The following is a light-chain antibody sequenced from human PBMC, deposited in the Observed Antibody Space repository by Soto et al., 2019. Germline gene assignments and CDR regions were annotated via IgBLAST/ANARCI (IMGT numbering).Light chain of an antibody. J-gene: IGLJ2*01. Sequence: QSALTQPASVSGSPGQSITISCTGTSSDVGSHNLVSWYQHHPGKAPKLMIFEVTKRPSGVSNRFSASLSGNTASLTISGVQADDEADYYCCSFAGGSLVFGGGTKLTVL. V-gene: IGLV2-23*02. CDR1: SSDVGSHNL. CDR3: CSFAGGSLV. CDR2: EVT.